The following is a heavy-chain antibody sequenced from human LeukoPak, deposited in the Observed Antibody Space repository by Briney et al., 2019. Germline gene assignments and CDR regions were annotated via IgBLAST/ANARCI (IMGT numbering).Heavy chain of an antibody. Sequence: GGSLRLSCATSGFSFTDYPMDWVRQAPGKGLEWISFISSSSGTIYYADSVKGRFTISRDNAKNSLHLQMNSLRDEDTAVYYCVRDRAGGNSVWFDPWGQGTLVTVSS. J-gene: IGHJ5*02. CDR2: ISSSSGTI. V-gene: IGHV3-48*02. D-gene: IGHD4-23*01. CDR3: VRDRAGGNSVWFDP. CDR1: GFSFTDYP.